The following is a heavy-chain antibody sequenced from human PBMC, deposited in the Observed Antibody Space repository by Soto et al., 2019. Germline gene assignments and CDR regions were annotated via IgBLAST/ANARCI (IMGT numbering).Heavy chain of an antibody. D-gene: IGHD7-27*01. Sequence: GGSLRLSCAASGFTFSSYGLNWVRQAPGKGLEWVSYISSGSSTIYYADSVKGRFTVSRDNAKNSLYLQMNSLRDGDTAVYYCARLTGALFDYWGQGTLVTVPQ. J-gene: IGHJ4*02. CDR3: ARLTGALFDY. CDR1: GFTFSSYG. CDR2: ISSGSSTI. V-gene: IGHV3-48*02.